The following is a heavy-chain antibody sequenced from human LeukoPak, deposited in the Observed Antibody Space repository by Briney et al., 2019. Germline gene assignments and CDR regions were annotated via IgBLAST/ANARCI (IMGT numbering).Heavy chain of an antibody. J-gene: IGHJ4*02. Sequence: ASVKVSCKASGYTFTGYHMHWVRQAPGQGLEWMGWINPNSGGTNYAQKFQGRVTMTRDTSISTAYMELSRLRSDDTAVYYCARASFISKYCSSTSCSLEYWGQGTLVTVSS. CDR2: INPNSGGT. D-gene: IGHD2-2*01. V-gene: IGHV1-2*02. CDR3: ARASFISKYCSSTSCSLEY. CDR1: GYTFTGYH.